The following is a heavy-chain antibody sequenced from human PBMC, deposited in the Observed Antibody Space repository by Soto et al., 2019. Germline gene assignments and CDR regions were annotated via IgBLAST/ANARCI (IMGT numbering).Heavy chain of an antibody. J-gene: IGHJ6*02. CDR2: IYYSGST. Sequence: SETLSLTCTVSGGSISSYYWSWIRQPPGKGLEWIGYIYYSGSTNYNPSLKSRVTISVDTSKNQSSLKLSSVTAADTAVYYCARAYGSGSYYKPTRIYGMDVWGQGTTVTVSS. CDR1: GGSISSYY. D-gene: IGHD3-10*01. CDR3: ARAYGSGSYYKPTRIYGMDV. V-gene: IGHV4-59*01.